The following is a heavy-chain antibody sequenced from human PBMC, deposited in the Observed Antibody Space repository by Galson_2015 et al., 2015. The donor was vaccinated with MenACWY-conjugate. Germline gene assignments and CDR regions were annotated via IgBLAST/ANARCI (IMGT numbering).Heavy chain of an antibody. Sequence: ETLSLTCTVSGGSISSYYLSWIRQPAGKGLEWIGYIYYSGTTKYNPSLKSRVTISADTSKTQFSLRLNSVTAADTAVYYCARRHCSSGSCFFDYWGQGSLVTVSS. CDR1: GGSISSYY. V-gene: IGHV4-59*08. CDR2: IYYSGTT. D-gene: IGHD2-15*01. CDR3: ARRHCSSGSCFFDY. J-gene: IGHJ4*02.